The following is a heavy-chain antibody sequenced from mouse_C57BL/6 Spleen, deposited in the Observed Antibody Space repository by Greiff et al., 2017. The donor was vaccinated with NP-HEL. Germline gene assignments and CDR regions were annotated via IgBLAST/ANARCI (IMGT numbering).Heavy chain of an antibody. Sequence: QVQLKQPGAELVKPGASVKVSCKASGYTFTSYWMHWVKQRPGQGLEWIGRIHPSDSDTNYNQKFKGKATLTVYKSSSTAYMQLSSLTSEDSAVYYCAIIYYYGSSYAMDYWGQGTSVTVSS. D-gene: IGHD1-1*01. J-gene: IGHJ4*01. CDR3: AIIYYYGSSYAMDY. CDR1: GYTFTSYW. CDR2: IHPSDSDT. V-gene: IGHV1-74*01.